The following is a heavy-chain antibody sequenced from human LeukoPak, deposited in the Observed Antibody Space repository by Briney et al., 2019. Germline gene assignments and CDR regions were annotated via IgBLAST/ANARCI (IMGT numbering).Heavy chain of an antibody. J-gene: IGHJ4*02. V-gene: IGHV4-30-4*08. CDR3: ARASWGLRLGELSYYFDY. D-gene: IGHD3-16*02. CDR1: GGSISSGDYY. Sequence: SETLSLTCTVSGGSISSGDYYWSWIRQPPGKGLEWIGYIYYSGSTYYNPSLKSRVTISVDTSKNQFSLKLGSVTAADTAVYYCARASWGLRLGELSYYFDYWGQGTLVTVSS. CDR2: IYYSGST.